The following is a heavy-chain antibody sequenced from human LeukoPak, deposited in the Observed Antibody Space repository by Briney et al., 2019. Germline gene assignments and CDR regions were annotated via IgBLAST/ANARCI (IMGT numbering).Heavy chain of an antibody. Sequence: GGSLRLSCAASGFTFSSYAMSWVRQAPGKGLEWVSAISGSGGSTYYVDSVKGRFTTSRDNSKNTLYLQMNSLRAEDTAVYYCAKEPQAWFGELLPSHWGQGTLVTVSS. CDR2: ISGSGGST. J-gene: IGHJ4*02. CDR1: GFTFSSYA. V-gene: IGHV3-23*01. D-gene: IGHD3-10*01. CDR3: AKEPQAWFGELLPSH.